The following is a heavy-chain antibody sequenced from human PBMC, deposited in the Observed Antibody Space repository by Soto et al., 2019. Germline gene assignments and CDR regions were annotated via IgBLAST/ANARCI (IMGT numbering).Heavy chain of an antibody. Sequence: SETLSLTCTVPGGSVSSYYWSWIRQPPGKGLEWIGFIYYNGDTNYNPSLKSRVTISLDTSKNQFALEVRSVTAADTAVYFCARDRYSISPEFDFWGQGTLVTVSS. CDR2: IYYNGDT. CDR1: GGSVSSYY. V-gene: IGHV4-59*02. D-gene: IGHD6-6*01. CDR3: ARDRYSISPEFDF. J-gene: IGHJ4*02.